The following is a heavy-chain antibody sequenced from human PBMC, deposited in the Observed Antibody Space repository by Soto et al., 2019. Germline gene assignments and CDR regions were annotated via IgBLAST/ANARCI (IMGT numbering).Heavy chain of an antibody. Sequence: QVQLVESGGGVVQPGRSLRLSCAASGFRFSSYGMHWVRQAPGKGLEWVAVISHDGRNKYYADSVKGRFTTSRDNSKNTLYLQMDSFRAEDTAVCHCAKYFRGSWALAYWGQGTLLAVSS. J-gene: IGHJ4*02. CDR1: GFRFSSYG. CDR3: AKYFRGSWALAY. D-gene: IGHD3-10*02. CDR2: ISHDGRNK. V-gene: IGHV3-30*18.